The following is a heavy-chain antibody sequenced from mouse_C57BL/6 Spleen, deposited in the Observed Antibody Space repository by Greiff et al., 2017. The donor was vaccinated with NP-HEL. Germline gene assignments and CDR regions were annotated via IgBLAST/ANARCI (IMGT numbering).Heavy chain of an antibody. V-gene: IGHV1-82*01. J-gene: IGHJ4*01. CDR3: ARNDGYYRGDAMDY. CDR1: GYAFSSSW. D-gene: IGHD2-3*01. Sequence: QVQLKQSGPELVKPGASVKISCKASGYAFSSSWMNWVKQRPGKGLEWIGRIYPGDGDTNYNGKFKGKATLTADKSSSTAYMQLSSLTSEDSAFYFCARNDGYYRGDAMDYWVQGTSVTDSS. CDR2: IYPGDGDT.